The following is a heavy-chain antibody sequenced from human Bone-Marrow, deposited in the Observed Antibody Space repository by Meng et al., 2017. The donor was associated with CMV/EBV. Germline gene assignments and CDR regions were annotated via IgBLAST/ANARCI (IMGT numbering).Heavy chain of an antibody. CDR2: ILYDGSNE. D-gene: IGHD6-13*01. J-gene: IGHJ4*02. V-gene: IGHV3-30*03. CDR1: GFTFSSFG. Sequence: GGSLRLSCAASGFTFSSFGMHWVRQAPGKGLEWVAFILYDGSNEYYADSVKGRFTISRDNAKNSLYLQMNSLRAEDTAVYYCAGGVAAAGDYWGQGTLVTVSS. CDR3: AGGVAAAGDY.